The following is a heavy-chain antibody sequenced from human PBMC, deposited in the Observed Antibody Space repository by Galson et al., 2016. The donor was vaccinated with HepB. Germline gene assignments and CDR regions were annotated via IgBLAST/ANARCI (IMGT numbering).Heavy chain of an antibody. V-gene: IGHV3-33*06. D-gene: IGHD3-16*01. J-gene: IGHJ4*02. CDR1: GFSFSSYG. CDR3: AKETSNWGQYYFDY. Sequence: SLRLSCAASGFSFSSYGMHWVRQAPGKGLEWVAVIWHDGSNINYVDSVNGRFTISRDNYRNTLDLQMNSLRAEDTATYFCAKETSNWGQYYFDYWGQGTRVTVSP. CDR2: IWHDGSNI.